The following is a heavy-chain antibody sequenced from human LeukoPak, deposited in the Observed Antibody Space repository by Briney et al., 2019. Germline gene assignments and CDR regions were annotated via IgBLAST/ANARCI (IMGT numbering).Heavy chain of an antibody. D-gene: IGHD7-27*01. CDR3: AKAANWGASWFFDL. Sequence: GGSLRLSCAASGFTFANYAMSWVRQAPGKGLEWVSGITGGGGSTYYADSVKGRFTISRDNSKNTVYLQMNSLRVEDTAVYYCAKAANWGASWFFDLWGRGTLVTVSS. J-gene: IGHJ2*01. CDR2: ITGGGGST. V-gene: IGHV3-23*01. CDR1: GFTFANYA.